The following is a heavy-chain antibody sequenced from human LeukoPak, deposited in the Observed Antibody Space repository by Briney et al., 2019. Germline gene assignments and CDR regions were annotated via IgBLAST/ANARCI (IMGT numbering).Heavy chain of an antibody. CDR3: ARPGFGTNLVGY. V-gene: IGHV3-21*01. CDR1: GFTFSSYG. J-gene: IGHJ4*02. Sequence: GRSLRLSCAASGFTFSSYGMHWVRQAPGKGLEWVSSISSSSSYIFYADSVKGRFTISRDNAKNSLYLQMNSLRAEDTAVYYCARPGFGTNLVGYWGQGTLVTVSS. CDR2: ISSSSSYI. D-gene: IGHD1-1*01.